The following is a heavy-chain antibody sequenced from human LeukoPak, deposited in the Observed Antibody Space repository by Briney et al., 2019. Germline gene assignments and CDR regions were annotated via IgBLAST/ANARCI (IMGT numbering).Heavy chain of an antibody. CDR3: ARGGDYDILAGYLPSNWFDP. J-gene: IGHJ5*02. CDR1: GGTFSSYA. CDR2: IIPIFGTA. Sequence: ASVKVSCKASGGTFSSYAISWVRQAPGQGLEWMGGIIPIFGTANYAQKFQGRVTITADKSTSTAYMELSSLRSEDTAMYYCARGGDYDILAGYLPSNWFDPWGQGTLVTVSS. V-gene: IGHV1-69*06. D-gene: IGHD3-9*01.